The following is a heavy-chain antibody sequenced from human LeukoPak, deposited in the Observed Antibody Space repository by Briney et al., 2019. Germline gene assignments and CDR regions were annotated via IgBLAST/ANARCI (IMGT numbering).Heavy chain of an antibody. D-gene: IGHD2-21*01. J-gene: IGHJ5*02. CDR2: VSGSGGYT. Sequence: GGSLRLSCAASGFTFSSYAMSWVRQAPGKGLEWVSAVSGSGGYTYYADSVKGRFTISRDNSKNTRYLQMNSLRAEDTAVYYCAKDQPHLAYCGGDCYYNWFDPWGQGTLVTVSS. V-gene: IGHV3-23*01. CDR3: AKDQPHLAYCGGDCYYNWFDP. CDR1: GFTFSSYA.